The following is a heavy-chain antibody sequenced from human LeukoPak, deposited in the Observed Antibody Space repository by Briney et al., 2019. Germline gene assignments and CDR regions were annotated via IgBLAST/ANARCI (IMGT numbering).Heavy chain of an antibody. D-gene: IGHD6-19*01. Sequence: PGGSLRLSCAASAFTFSDYWMTWVRQAPGKGLERVANIKEDGSEKYYVDSVKGRFTISRDNAKNSLYLQMSSLRDDDTAVYYCARAHSSGWCWGQGTLVTVSS. CDR1: AFTFSDYW. J-gene: IGHJ4*02. CDR3: ARAHSSGWC. CDR2: IKEDGSEK. V-gene: IGHV3-7*01.